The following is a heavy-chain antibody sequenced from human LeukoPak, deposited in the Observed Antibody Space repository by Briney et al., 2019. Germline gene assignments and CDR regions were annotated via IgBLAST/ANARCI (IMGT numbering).Heavy chain of an antibody. CDR3: SYDFSSGYLYMDV. Sequence: PGGSLRLPCAASGFTFSSYSMNWVRQAPGKGLEWVSSISSSSSYIYYADSVKGRFTISRDNAKNSLYLQMNSLRAEDTAVYYCSYDFSSGYLYMDVWGKGTTVTVSS. D-gene: IGHD3-3*01. CDR2: ISSSSSYI. J-gene: IGHJ6*03. CDR1: GFTFSSYS. V-gene: IGHV3-21*01.